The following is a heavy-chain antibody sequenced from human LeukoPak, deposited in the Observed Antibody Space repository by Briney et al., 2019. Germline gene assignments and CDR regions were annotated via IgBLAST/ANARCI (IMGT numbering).Heavy chain of an antibody. V-gene: IGHV3-23*01. D-gene: IGHD6-25*01. Sequence: GGSLRLSCAASGFTFSSYAMSWVRQAPGKGLEWVSAISGSGGSTYYADSVKGRFTISRDNAKNPLYLQMNSLRAEDTAVYYCARTRGSSDDAFDIWGQGTMVTVSS. CDR3: ARTRGSSDDAFDI. CDR1: GFTFSSYA. CDR2: ISGSGGST. J-gene: IGHJ3*02.